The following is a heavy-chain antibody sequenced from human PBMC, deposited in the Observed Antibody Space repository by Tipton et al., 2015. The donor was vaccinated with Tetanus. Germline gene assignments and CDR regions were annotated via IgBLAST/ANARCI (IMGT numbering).Heavy chain of an antibody. CDR2: ISYDGSNK. J-gene: IGHJ6*02. CDR1: GFTFDTYA. Sequence: SLRLSCAASGFTFDTYAMHWVRQAPGKGLEWVAVISYDGSNKYYADSVKGRFTISRDNSKNTLHLQMNSLRAEDTAVYYCARDETYYDFWSGYSSGYYGMDVWGQGTTVTVSS. CDR3: ARDETYYDFWSGYSSGYYGMDV. D-gene: IGHD3-3*01. V-gene: IGHV3-30*04.